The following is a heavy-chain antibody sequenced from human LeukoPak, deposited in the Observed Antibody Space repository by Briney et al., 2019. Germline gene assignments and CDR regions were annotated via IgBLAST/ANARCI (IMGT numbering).Heavy chain of an antibody. V-gene: IGHV3-7*01. J-gene: IGHJ6*03. CDR1: GFTFSSYW. Sequence: GGSLRLSCAASGFTFSSYWMSWVRQAPGKGLEWVANIKQDGSEKYYVDSVKGRFTISRDNAKNSLYLQMNSLRAEDTAVYYCARASISSGWYQVPAGTGYYYYCMDVWGKGTTVTVSS. D-gene: IGHD6-19*01. CDR3: ARASISSGWYQVPAGTGYYYYCMDV. CDR2: IKQDGSEK.